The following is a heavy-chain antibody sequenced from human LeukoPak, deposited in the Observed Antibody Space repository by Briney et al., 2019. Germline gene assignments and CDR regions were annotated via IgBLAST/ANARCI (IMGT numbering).Heavy chain of an antibody. Sequence: SETLSLTCTVSGGSISSHYWSWIRQPAGKGLEWIGRIYTSGSTNYNPSLKSRVTMSVDTSKNQFSLKLSSVTAADTAVYYCARDALCSSTSCYYYYYYMDVWGKGTTVTVSS. D-gene: IGHD2-2*01. CDR3: ARDALCSSTSCYYYYYYMDV. CDR2: IYTSGST. V-gene: IGHV4-4*07. CDR1: GGSISSHY. J-gene: IGHJ6*03.